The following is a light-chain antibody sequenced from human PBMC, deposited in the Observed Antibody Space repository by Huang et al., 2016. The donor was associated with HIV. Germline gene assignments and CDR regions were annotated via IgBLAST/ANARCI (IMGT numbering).Light chain of an antibody. CDR1: QSVSSH. CDR2: DAS. Sequence: IVLTQSPATLSLSPGERATLSCRASQSVSSHLAWYQQKPGQAPRLLIYDASNRATGIPARFSGSGSGTDFTLTISSLEPEDFAIYYCQQRTNWPPATFGQGTKVEIK. CDR3: QQRTNWPPAT. J-gene: IGKJ1*01. V-gene: IGKV3-11*01.